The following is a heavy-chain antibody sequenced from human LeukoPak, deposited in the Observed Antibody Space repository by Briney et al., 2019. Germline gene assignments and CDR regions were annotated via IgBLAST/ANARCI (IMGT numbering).Heavy chain of an antibody. CDR2: FYYSGST. V-gene: IGHV4-59*11. D-gene: IGHD3-22*01. CDR3: TRLLDNDSSGYPDTFDM. Sequence: SETLSLTCTVSGGSISSHYWSWIRQPPGKGLEWLGYFYYSGSTNYNPSLQSRVTISVDTSKNHFSLKLTSVTAADTAVYYCTRLLDNDSSGYPDTFDMWGQGTMVTVSS. CDR1: GGSISSHY. J-gene: IGHJ3*02.